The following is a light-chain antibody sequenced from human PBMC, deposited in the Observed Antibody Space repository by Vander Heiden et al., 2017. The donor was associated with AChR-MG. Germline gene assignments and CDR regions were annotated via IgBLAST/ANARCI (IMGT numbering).Light chain of an antibody. CDR1: SRYVGGYNY. CDR2: DVS. J-gene: IGLJ2*01. Sequence: QSALTQPAPVAASPGQSLHITCTGTSRYVGGYNYVSWYQQHPDKAPKLMIYDVSKRPSGVSNRFSGSKSGNTASLTISGLQAEDEADYYCSSYTSSSTPGVVFGGGTKLTVL. V-gene: IGLV2-14*01. CDR3: SSYTSSSTPGVV.